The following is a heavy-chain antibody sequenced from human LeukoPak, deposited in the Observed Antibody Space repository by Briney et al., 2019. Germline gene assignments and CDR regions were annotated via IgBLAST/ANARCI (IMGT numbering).Heavy chain of an antibody. Sequence: PGGSLRLSCAASGFTFSSYAMSWVRQAAGKGLEWVSAISGSGGSTYYADSVKGRFTISRDNSKNTLYLQMNSLRAEDTAVYYCAKDPTASSGYYYFDYWGQGTLVTVSS. CDR2: ISGSGGST. CDR3: AKDPTASSGYYYFDY. J-gene: IGHJ4*02. CDR1: GFTFSSYA. D-gene: IGHD3-22*01. V-gene: IGHV3-23*01.